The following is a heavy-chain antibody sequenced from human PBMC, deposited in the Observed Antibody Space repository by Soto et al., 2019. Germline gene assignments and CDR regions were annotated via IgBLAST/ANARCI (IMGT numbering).Heavy chain of an antibody. CDR2: IIPIFGTA. CDR1: GGTFSSYA. D-gene: IGHD5-18*01. V-gene: IGHV1-69*13. J-gene: IGHJ4*02. Sequence: SVKVSCKASGGTFSSYAISWVRQAPGQGLEWMGGIIPIFGTANYAQKFQGRVTITADESTSTAYMELSSLRSEDTAVYYCARGWVDTAMVTPDWGQGTLVTVPQ. CDR3: ARGWVDTAMVTPD.